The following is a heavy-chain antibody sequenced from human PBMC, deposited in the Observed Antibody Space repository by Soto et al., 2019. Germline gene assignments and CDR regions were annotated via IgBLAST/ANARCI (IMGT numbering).Heavy chain of an antibody. CDR2: IYATGTT. V-gene: IGHV4-4*07. CDR1: VASIIGFY. D-gene: IGHD1-1*01. J-gene: IGHJ5*02. CDR3: VRDGTKTLRDWFDP. Sequence: SETLSLTCTFSVASIIGFYWSWIRKSAGKGLEWIGRIYATGTTDYNPSLKSRVMMSVDTSKKQFSLKLRSVTAADTAVYYCVRDGTKTLRDWFDPWGQGISVTVSS.